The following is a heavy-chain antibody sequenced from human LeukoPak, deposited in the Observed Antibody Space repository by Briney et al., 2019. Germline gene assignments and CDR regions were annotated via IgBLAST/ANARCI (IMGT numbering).Heavy chain of an antibody. CDR2: IYYSGST. CDR3: ARCLTMVRGVIRPPDY. Sequence: SETLSLTCTVSGGSISSSSYYWGWIRQPPGKGLEWIGSIYYSGSTYYNPSLKSRVTISVDTSKNQFSLKLSSVTAADTAVYYCARCLTMVRGVIRPPDYWGQGTLVTVSS. D-gene: IGHD3-10*01. J-gene: IGHJ4*02. V-gene: IGHV4-39*01. CDR1: GGSISSSSYY.